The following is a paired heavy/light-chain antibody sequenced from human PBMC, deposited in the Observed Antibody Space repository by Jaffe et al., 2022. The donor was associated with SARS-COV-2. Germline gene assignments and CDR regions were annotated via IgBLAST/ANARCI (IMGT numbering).Heavy chain of an antibody. CDR2: IDYSGST. D-gene: IGHD3-22*01. V-gene: IGHV4-39*01. Sequence: QLQLQESGPGLVKPSETLSLTCTVSGGSISSSSYYWGWIRQPPGKGLEWIGSIDYSGSTYYNPSLKSGVTIFVDTSKNQFSLKLNSVTAADTAVYYCARHVHHSSGYEYYFDYWGQGTLVTVSS. CDR1: GGSISSSSYY. J-gene: IGHJ4*02. CDR3: ARHVHHSSGYEYYFDY.
Light chain of an antibody. CDR3: QQYYNSYT. CDR1: QSVLYSSNNKNY. Sequence: DIVMTQSPDSLAVSLGERATINCKSSQSVLYSSNNKNYLAWYQLKPGQPPKLLIYWASTRESGVPDRFSGSGSGTDFTLTISSLQAEDVAVYYCQQYYNSYTFGQGTRLEIK. V-gene: IGKV4-1*01. CDR2: WAS. J-gene: IGKJ2*01.